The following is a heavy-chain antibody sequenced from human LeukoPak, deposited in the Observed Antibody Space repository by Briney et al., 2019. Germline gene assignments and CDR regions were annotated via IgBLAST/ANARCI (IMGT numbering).Heavy chain of an antibody. D-gene: IGHD5-18*01. CDR2: MYLSGTT. CDR3: ARGEWLPSLGGMDV. CDR1: GDSINSLDL. J-gene: IGHJ6*02. V-gene: IGHV4-4*02. Sequence: PSETLSLTCTVSGDSINSLDLWSWVRQPPGKGLEWIGEMYLSGTTHSNPSLKSRVTISVDTSKNQFSLKLSSVTAADTAVYYCARGEWLPSLGGMDVWGQGTTVTVSS.